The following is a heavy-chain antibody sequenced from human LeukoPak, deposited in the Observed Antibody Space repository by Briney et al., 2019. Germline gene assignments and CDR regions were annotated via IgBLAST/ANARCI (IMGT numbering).Heavy chain of an antibody. CDR1: GGSFSGYY. D-gene: IGHD3-10*01. CDR3: ARGYYYGSGDN. CDR2: INHSGST. V-gene: IGHV4-34*01. Sequence: SETLSLTCAVYGGSFSGYYWSWIRQPPGKGLEWIGEINHSGSTNYNPSLKSRVTISVDTSKNQFSQKLSSVTAADTAVYYCARGYYYGSGDNWGQGTLVTVSS. J-gene: IGHJ4*02.